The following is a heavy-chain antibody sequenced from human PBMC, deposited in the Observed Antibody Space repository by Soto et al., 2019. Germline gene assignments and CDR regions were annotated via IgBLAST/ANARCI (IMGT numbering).Heavy chain of an antibody. CDR3: ARSGLASAVGDY. CDR2: ISDSGGTT. V-gene: IGHV3-23*01. D-gene: IGHD3-10*01. CDR1: GFTFNNYA. Sequence: EVQLLESGGGLVQPGGSLRLSCAASGFTFNNYAMSWVRQGPGKGLEWVSTISDSGGTTYHADSVKGRFTISRDNSKNTLYLLMNSLRVEDTAVYYCARSGLASAVGDYWGQGTLVTVSS. J-gene: IGHJ4*02.